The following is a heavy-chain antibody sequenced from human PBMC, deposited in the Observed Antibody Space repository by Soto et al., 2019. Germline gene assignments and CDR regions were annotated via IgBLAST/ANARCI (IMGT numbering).Heavy chain of an antibody. D-gene: IGHD3-10*01. CDR2: VHHGGNT. J-gene: IGHJ5*02. Sequence: QVHLQQWGAGLLKASETLSLTCAVYGGSFNGYYWSWIRQPPGKGLEWIGEVHHGGNTNYNPSLKSRVTISGDTSKKQFSLTLSSVTAADTAVYYCASSPALYYDASGSRGFDPWGQGTLVTVSS. CDR1: GGSFNGYY. V-gene: IGHV4-34*02. CDR3: ASSPALYYDASGSRGFDP.